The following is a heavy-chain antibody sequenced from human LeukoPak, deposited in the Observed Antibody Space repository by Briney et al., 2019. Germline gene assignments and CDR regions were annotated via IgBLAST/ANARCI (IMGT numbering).Heavy chain of an antibody. CDR2: ISWNSGGI. CDR3: AKGFGEHAFDI. J-gene: IGHJ3*02. CDR1: GFTFDDYA. D-gene: IGHD3-10*01. Sequence: SLRLSGAASGFTFDDYAMHWVRQAPGKGLEWVSGISWNSGGIGYADSVKGRFTISRDNAKNSLYLQMNSLRAEDMALYYCAKGFGEHAFDIWGQGTMVTVSS. V-gene: IGHV3-9*03.